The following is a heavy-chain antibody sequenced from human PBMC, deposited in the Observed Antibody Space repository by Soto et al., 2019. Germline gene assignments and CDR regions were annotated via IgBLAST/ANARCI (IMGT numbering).Heavy chain of an antibody. CDR3: ARVRYRSTHYYYYYGMDV. J-gene: IGHJ6*02. D-gene: IGHD6-13*01. V-gene: IGHV1-69*06. CDR1: GGTFSSYA. CDR2: IIPIFGTA. Sequence: ASVKVSCKASGGTFSSYAISWVRQAPGQGLEWMGGIIPIFGTANYAQKFQGRVTITADKSTSTAYMELSSLRSEDTAVYYCARVRYRSTHYYYYYGMDVWGQGTTVTVS.